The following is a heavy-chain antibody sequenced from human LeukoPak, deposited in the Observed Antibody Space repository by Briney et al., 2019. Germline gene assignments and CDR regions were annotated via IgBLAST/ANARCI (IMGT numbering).Heavy chain of an antibody. CDR1: GFTFSNAW. J-gene: IGHJ4*02. V-gene: IGHV3-15*01. D-gene: IGHD3-22*01. CDR3: TTGITMIVVVPTGNY. CDR2: IKSKTDGGTT. Sequence: GGSLRLSCAASGFTFSNAWMSRVRQAPGKGLEWVGRIKSKTDGGTTDYAAPVKGRFTISRDDSKNTLYLQMNSLKTEDTAVYYCTTGITMIVVVPTGNYWGQGTLVTVSS.